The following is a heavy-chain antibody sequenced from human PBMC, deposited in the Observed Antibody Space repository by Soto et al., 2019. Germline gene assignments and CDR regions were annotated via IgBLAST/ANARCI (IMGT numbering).Heavy chain of an antibody. J-gene: IGHJ4*02. D-gene: IGHD3-16*02. CDR3: ARVSDYVWGSYPFDY. Sequence: QVQLVQSGAEVKKPGASVKVSCKASGYTFTSYDMHWVRQAPGQRLEWMGWINAGNGNTKYSQKFQGRVTITRDTSASTAYMELSSLRSEDTAVYYCARVSDYVWGSYPFDYWGQGTLVTVSS. CDR1: GYTFTSYD. V-gene: IGHV1-3*01. CDR2: INAGNGNT.